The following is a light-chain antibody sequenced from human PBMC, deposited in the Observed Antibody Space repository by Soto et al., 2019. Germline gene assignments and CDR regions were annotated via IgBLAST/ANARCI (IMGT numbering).Light chain of an antibody. CDR1: QGISNY. V-gene: IGKV1-27*01. J-gene: IGKJ3*01. CDR3: QKYNSAPSFT. Sequence: DIQMTQSPSSLSASVGDRVTITCRASQGISNYLAWYQQKPGKVPKLLIYAASTLQSGVPSRFSGSGSGTDFTLTIISLQPEDVATYYCQKYNSAPSFTFGPGTKVDIK. CDR2: AAS.